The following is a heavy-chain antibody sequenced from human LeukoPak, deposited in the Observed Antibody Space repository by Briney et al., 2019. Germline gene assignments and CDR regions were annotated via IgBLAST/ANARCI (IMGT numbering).Heavy chain of an antibody. D-gene: IGHD3-22*01. CDR1: GYTFTGYY. CDR2: INPNSGGT. V-gene: IGHV1-2*02. Sequence: ASVKVSCKASGYTFTGYYMHWVRQAPGQGLEWMGWINPNSGGTNYAQKFQGRVTMTRDTSISTAYMELSRLRSDDTAVYYCARGYYDSSGYYYFDYWSQGTLVTVSS. CDR3: ARGYYDSSGYYYFDY. J-gene: IGHJ4*02.